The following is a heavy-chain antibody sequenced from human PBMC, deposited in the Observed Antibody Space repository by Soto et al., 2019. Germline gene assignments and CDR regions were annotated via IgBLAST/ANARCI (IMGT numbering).Heavy chain of an antibody. CDR1: GYAFSFG. J-gene: IGHJ4*02. D-gene: IGHD3-10*01. Sequence: ASVKVSCKASGYAFSFGFSWVRQAPGQGLEGMGWISASDGSTNSAQKFRGRISLTTDTSTNTAYLDLLSLTSDDTAVYFCATYYFGSGSYYRFDNWGQGTLVTVSS. V-gene: IGHV1-18*01. CDR2: ISASDGST. CDR3: ATYYFGSGSYYRFDN.